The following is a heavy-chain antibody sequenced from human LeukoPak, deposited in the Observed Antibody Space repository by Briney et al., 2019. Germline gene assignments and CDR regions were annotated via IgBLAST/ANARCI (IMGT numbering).Heavy chain of an antibody. CDR1: GYSFTGYY. Sequence: ASVKVSCTASGYSFTGYYMHWVRQAPGQGLEWMGWINPHSGGTDYAQKFQGRVTMTRDTSISTAYMELSRLRSDDTAVYYCARTGYSSALYYFDYWGQGTLVIVSS. V-gene: IGHV1-2*02. CDR2: INPHSGGT. J-gene: IGHJ4*02. D-gene: IGHD6-19*01. CDR3: ARTGYSSALYYFDY.